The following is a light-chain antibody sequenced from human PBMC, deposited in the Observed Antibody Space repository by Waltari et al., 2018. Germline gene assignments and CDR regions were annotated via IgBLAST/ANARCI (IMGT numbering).Light chain of an antibody. CDR1: SPNIGNNY. J-gene: IGLJ2*01. CDR3: ITKDTSLNAIV. CDR2: ENN. Sequence: QSVLTQPPSVSAAPGQKVTISCPGSSPNIGNNYVSWFQQPPGTAPKLLIYENNKRPSGTPDRFSGSKSGTSGTLDITGLQTGDEADYYCITKDTSLNAIVFGGGTKLTVL. V-gene: IGLV1-51*02.